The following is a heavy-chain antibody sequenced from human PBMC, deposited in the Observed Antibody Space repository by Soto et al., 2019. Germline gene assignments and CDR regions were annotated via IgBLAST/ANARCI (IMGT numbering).Heavy chain of an antibody. CDR1: GYTFTHYA. V-gene: IGHV1-3*04. CDR3: ARQGDSRILRDTFDI. J-gene: IGHJ3*02. Sequence: VQLVQSGAEVKQPAASVKVSCKSSGYTFTHYAMHWVRQAPGQGLEWLGWINTDNGNTAFSQKFQGRVSITMDTSASTAYVDLSSLISEDTSVYYCARQGDSRILRDTFDIWSQGTLVTVAS. D-gene: IGHD2-8*01. CDR2: INTDNGNT.